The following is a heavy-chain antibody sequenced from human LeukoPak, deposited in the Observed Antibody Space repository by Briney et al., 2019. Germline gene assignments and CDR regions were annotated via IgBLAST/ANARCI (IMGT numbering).Heavy chain of an antibody. Sequence: ASVKVPCKASGGTFSSYAISWVRQAPGQGLEWMGWINPNSGGTNYAQKFQGRVTMTRDTSISTAYMELSRLRSDDTAVYYCARDDGAGVYYYYGMDVWGQGTTVTVSS. J-gene: IGHJ6*02. V-gene: IGHV1-2*02. CDR1: GGTFSSYA. CDR2: INPNSGGT. D-gene: IGHD6-19*01. CDR3: ARDDGAGVYYYYGMDV.